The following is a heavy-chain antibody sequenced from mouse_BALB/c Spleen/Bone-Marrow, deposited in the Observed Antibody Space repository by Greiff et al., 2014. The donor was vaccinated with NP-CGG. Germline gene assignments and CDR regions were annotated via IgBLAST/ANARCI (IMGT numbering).Heavy chain of an antibody. CDR2: IYPHNGGN. CDR3: ARSGGTTATTYYFDY. CDR1: GYTFTDYN. V-gene: IGHV1S29*02. Sequence: VQLQQSGPELVKPGASVKISCKASGYTFTDYNMHWVKQSHGKSLEWIVYIYPHNGGNGYNQKFKNKATLTVDSSSSTAYMELRSLTSEDSAVYYCARSGGTTATTYYFDYWGQGTTLTVSS. J-gene: IGHJ2*01. D-gene: IGHD1-2*01.